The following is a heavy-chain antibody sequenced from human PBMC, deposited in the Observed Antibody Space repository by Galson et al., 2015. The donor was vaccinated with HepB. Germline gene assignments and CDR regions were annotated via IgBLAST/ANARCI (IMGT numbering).Heavy chain of an antibody. V-gene: IGHV3-13*01. Sequence: SLRLSCAASGFTFSSHDMHWVRQATGKGLEWVSSIRSGGDTNYLGSVKGRFTISRENGRNSLYLQMNSLRAGDTAVYYCARVGAVDGTILYYFDSWGQGTLVTVSS. CDR3: ARVGAVDGTILYYFDS. CDR1: GFTFSSHD. D-gene: IGHD6-19*01. J-gene: IGHJ4*02. CDR2: IRSGGDT.